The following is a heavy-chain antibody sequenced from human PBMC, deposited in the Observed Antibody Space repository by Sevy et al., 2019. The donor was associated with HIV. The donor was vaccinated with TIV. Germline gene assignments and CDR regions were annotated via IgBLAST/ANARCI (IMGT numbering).Heavy chain of an antibody. CDR1: GFMFNDFW. V-gene: IGHV3-7*03. CDR2: VKKDGSER. D-gene: IGHD3-10*01. J-gene: IGHJ4*02. CDR3: AREWSWAYFDS. Sequence: GGSLRLSCAASGFMFNDFWMSWVRQAPGKGPDWVANVKKDGSERYYADSVKGRFTISRDNAKNLLYLQMNSLTAEDTAIYYCAREWSWAYFDSWGQGTLVTVSS.